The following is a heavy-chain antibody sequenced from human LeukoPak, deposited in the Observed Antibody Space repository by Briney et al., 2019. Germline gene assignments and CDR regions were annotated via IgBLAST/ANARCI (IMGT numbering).Heavy chain of an antibody. CDR1: GFTFSSYS. D-gene: IGHD1-1*01. CDR2: ISSSSSYI. V-gene: IGHV3-21*01. CDR3: ARSSHNPDAFDI. J-gene: IGHJ3*02. Sequence: GGSLRLSCAASGFTFSSYSMNWVRQAPGKGLEWVSSISSSSSYIYYADSVKGRFTNSRDNAKNSLYLQMNSLRAEDTAVYYCARSSHNPDAFDIWGQGTMVTVSS.